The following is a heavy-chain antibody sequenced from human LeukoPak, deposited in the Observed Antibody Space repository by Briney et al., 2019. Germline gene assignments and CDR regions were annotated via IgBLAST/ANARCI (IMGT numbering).Heavy chain of an antibody. V-gene: IGHV4-39*01. J-gene: IGHJ6*02. D-gene: IGHD6-13*01. CDR3: ASGIAAAGTNYYYGMDV. CDR2: IYYSGST. Sequence: KPSETLSLTCTVSGGSISSSSYYWGWIRQPPGKGLEWIVSIYYSGSTYYNPSLKSRVTISVDTSKNQFSLKLSSVTAADTAVYYCASGIAAAGTNYYYGMDVWGQGTTVTVSS. CDR1: GGSISSSSYY.